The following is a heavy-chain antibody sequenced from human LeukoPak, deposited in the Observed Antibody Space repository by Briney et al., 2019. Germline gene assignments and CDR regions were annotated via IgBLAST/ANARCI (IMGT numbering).Heavy chain of an antibody. J-gene: IGHJ4*02. D-gene: IGHD6-6*01. CDR2: IIPIFGTA. CDR1: GGTFSSYA. Sequence: SVKVSCKASGGTFSSYAISWVRQAPGQGLEWMGGIIPIFGTANYAQKFQGRATITADESTSTAYMELSSLRSEDTAVYYCARAPRSIAARLYFDYWGQGTLVTVSS. CDR3: ARAPRSIAARLYFDY. V-gene: IGHV1-69*13.